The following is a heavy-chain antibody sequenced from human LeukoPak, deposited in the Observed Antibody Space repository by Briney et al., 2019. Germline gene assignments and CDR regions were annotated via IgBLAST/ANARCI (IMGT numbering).Heavy chain of an antibody. CDR1: GGTFSSYA. D-gene: IGHD3-10*01. J-gene: IGHJ5*02. V-gene: IGHV1-69*05. CDR2: IIPIFGTA. Sequence: GASVKVSCKASGGTFSSYAISWVRQAPGQGLEWMGGIIPIFGTANYAQKFQGRVTITTDESTSTAYMELSSLRSEDTAVYYCASAYMVRGVIPLGWFDPWGQGTLVTVSS. CDR3: ASAYMVRGVIPLGWFDP.